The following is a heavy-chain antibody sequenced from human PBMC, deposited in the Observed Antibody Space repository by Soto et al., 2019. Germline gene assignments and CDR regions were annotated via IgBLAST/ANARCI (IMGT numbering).Heavy chain of an antibody. CDR3: AKERDPCGSYQYFDY. Sequence: QVQLVQSGVEVKKPGASVKVSCKTSGYTFSNYIINWVRQAPGQGLEWIGWISAYNGNTNYAQKFQDRITMTTDTSTSTIYMELRSLRSDDTAVYFCAKERDPCGSYQYFDYWGQGTLVTVSS. V-gene: IGHV1-18*01. CDR1: GYTFSNYI. CDR2: ISAYNGNT. D-gene: IGHD3-16*02. J-gene: IGHJ4*02.